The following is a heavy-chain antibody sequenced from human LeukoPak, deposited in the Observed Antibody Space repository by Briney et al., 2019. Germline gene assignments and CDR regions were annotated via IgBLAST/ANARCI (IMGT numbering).Heavy chain of an antibody. CDR3: SRSAGGYAVLD. V-gene: IGHV3-21*01. J-gene: IGHJ4*02. CDR2: ISSSGSHI. Sequence: NPGGSLRPSCAASGFTFSGYNMNWVRQAPGEGLEWVSSISSSGSHIYYADSVKGRLTISRDNANNPLYLQMNRLRAEDTAVYLCSRSAGGYAVLDWGQGTLVTVSS. D-gene: IGHD5-12*01. CDR1: GFTFSGYN.